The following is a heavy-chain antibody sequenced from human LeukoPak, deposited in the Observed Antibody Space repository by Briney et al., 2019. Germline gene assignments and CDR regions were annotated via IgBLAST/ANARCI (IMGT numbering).Heavy chain of an antibody. J-gene: IGHJ4*02. CDR2: IYCTGST. D-gene: IGHD3-22*01. CDR3: AKSSGYYYPIDY. V-gene: IGHV4-59*01. Sequence: SETLSLTCTVSGGSISSYYWSWVRQPPGKGLEWIGYIYCTGSTNYNPSLKSRVAISGDTSKNQFSLKLSSVTAADTAVYYCAKSSGYYYPIDYWGQGTLVTVSS. CDR1: GGSISSYY.